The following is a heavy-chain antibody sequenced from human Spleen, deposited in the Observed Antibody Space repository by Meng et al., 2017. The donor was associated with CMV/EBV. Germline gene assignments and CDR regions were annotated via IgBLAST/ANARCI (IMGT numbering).Heavy chain of an antibody. CDR2: ISSYNRNT. V-gene: IGHV1-18*04. Sequence: ASVKVSCKASGYKFTTYHLSWVRQAPGQGLEWVGWISSYNRNTNYAQKFRGRVTLTTDTSTSIAYMELRSLRSDDTAVYYCATIAYCGGDCYQVHPLYDHWGQGTLVTVSS. CDR3: ATIAYCGGDCYQVHPLYDH. J-gene: IGHJ5*02. CDR1: GYKFTTYH. D-gene: IGHD2-21*01.